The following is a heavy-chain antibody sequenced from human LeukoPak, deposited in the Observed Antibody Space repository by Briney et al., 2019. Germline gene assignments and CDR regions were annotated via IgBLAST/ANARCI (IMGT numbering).Heavy chain of an antibody. CDR3: ATTSSSPEYFQH. J-gene: IGHJ1*01. Sequence: GGSLRLSCAASGFTFSTYWMNWVRQAPGKGLVCVSRINSDGSSTSYADSVKGRFTISRDNAKNTLYLQMNSLRAEDTAVYYCATTSSSPEYFQHWGQGTLVTVSS. CDR1: GFTFSTYW. CDR2: INSDGSST. V-gene: IGHV3-74*01. D-gene: IGHD6-6*01.